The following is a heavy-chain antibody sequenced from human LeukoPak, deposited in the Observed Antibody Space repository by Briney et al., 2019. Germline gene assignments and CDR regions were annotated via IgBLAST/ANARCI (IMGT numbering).Heavy chain of an antibody. Sequence: PGGTLRLSCAASGFTFNRYGMNWVRQAPGKGLEWVSAISGSGGSTYYADSVKGRFTISRDNSKNTLYLQMNSPRAEDTAVYYCAKDLTMIVVVITQDAFDIWGQGTMVTVSS. J-gene: IGHJ3*02. CDR1: GFTFNRYG. CDR3: AKDLTMIVVVITQDAFDI. CDR2: ISGSGGST. V-gene: IGHV3-23*01. D-gene: IGHD3-22*01.